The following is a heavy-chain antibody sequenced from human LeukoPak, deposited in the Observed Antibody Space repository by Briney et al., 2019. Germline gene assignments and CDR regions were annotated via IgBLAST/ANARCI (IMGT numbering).Heavy chain of an antibody. CDR1: GGSMSSGPYY. Sequence: PSQTLSLTCTVSGGSMSSGPYYWGWIRQHPGKGLEWIGYVYYSGSTYYNPSLKSRFTISVDTSNNQFSLKLSSVTAADTAVYYWATCRHDSSGHSLYFDLWGRGTLVTVSS. D-gene: IGHD3-22*01. CDR2: VYYSGST. J-gene: IGHJ2*01. V-gene: IGHV4-31*03. CDR3: ATCRHDSSGHSLYFDL.